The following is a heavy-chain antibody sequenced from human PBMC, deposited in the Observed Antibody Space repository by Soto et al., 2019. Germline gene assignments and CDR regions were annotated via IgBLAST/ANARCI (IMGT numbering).Heavy chain of an antibody. CDR1: GYTFTSYG. D-gene: IGHD4-17*01. V-gene: IGHV1-18*04. J-gene: IGHJ6*02. CDR2: ISAYNGNT. CDR3: ARDSPSGGSSEDYGDYYYYGMDV. Sequence: ASVKVSCKASGYTFTSYGISWVRQAPGQGLEWMGWISAYNGNTNYAQKLQGRVTMTTDTSTSTAYMELRSLRSDDTAVYYCARDSPSGGSSEDYGDYYYYGMDVWGHGTTVTVSS.